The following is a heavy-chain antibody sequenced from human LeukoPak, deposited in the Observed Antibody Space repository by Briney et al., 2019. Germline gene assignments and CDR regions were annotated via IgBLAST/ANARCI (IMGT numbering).Heavy chain of an antibody. V-gene: IGHV1-2*02. J-gene: IGHJ4*02. CDR2: INPNSGGT. CDR1: GYTFTGYY. Sequence: ASVKVSCKASGYTFTGYYMHWVRQAPGQGLEWMGWINPNSGGTNYAQKFQGRVTMTGDTSISTAYMELSRLRSDDTAVYYCARGSGPTQKIDYWGQGTLVTVSS. CDR3: ARGSGPTQKIDY.